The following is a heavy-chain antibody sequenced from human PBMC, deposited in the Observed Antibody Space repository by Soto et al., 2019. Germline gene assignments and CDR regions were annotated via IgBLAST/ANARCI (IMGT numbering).Heavy chain of an antibody. V-gene: IGHV1-69*06. CDR1: GGTFSSYA. D-gene: IGHD2-21*02. J-gene: IGHJ5*02. Sequence: ASVKVSCKASGGTFSSYAISWVRQAPGQGLEWMGGIIPIFGTANYAQKFQGRVTITADKSTSTAYMELSSLRSEDTAVYYCARAIVVVTAISLDPWGQGTLVTVSS. CDR2: IIPIFGTA. CDR3: ARAIVVVTAISLDP.